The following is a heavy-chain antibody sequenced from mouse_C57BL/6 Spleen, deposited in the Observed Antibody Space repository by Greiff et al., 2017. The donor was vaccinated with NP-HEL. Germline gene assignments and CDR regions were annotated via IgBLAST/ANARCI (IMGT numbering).Heavy chain of an antibody. D-gene: IGHD3-2*02. CDR2: ISSGGDYI. Sequence: EVQGVESGEGLVKPGGSLKLSCAASGFTFSSYAMSWVRQTPEKRLAWVAYISSGGDYIYYADTVKGRFTISRDNARNTLYLQMSSLKSEDTAMYYCTSRLDSSGPFAYWGQGTLVTVSA. CDR1: GFTFSSYA. V-gene: IGHV5-9-1*02. J-gene: IGHJ3*01. CDR3: TSRLDSSGPFAY.